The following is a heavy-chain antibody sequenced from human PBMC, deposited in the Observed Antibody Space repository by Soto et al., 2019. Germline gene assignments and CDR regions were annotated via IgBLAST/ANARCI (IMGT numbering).Heavy chain of an antibody. CDR2: ISGSGGST. V-gene: IGHV3-23*01. J-gene: IGHJ4*02. D-gene: IGHD3-3*01. CDR1: GFTFSSYA. CDR3: VRDSALEWLFDY. Sequence: GGSLRLSCAASGFTFSSYAMSWVRQAPGKGLEWVSAISGSGGSTYYADSVKGRFTISRDNSKNSLYLQMNSLRAEDTAVYYCVRDSALEWLFDYWGQGTLVTVSS.